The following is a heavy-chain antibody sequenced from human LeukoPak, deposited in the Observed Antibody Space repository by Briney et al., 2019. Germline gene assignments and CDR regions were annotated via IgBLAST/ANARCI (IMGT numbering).Heavy chain of an antibody. CDR2: IIPIFGTA. CDR3: ASRHLEWTPVGFDI. D-gene: IGHD3-3*01. V-gene: IGHV1-69*05. J-gene: IGHJ3*02. Sequence: SVKVSCKASGGTFSSYAISWVRQAPGQGLEWMGRIIPIFGTANYAQKFQGRVTITTDESTSTAYMELSSLRSEDTAVYYCASRHLEWTPVGFDIWGQGTLVTVSS. CDR1: GGTFSSYA.